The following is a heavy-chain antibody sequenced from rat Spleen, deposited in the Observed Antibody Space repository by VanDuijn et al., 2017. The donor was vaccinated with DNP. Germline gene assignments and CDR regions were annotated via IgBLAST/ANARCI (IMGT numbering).Heavy chain of an antibody. D-gene: IGHD1-2*01. Sequence: EVKLVESGGGLVQPGRSLKLSCAASGFNFNDYWMGWVRQAPGKGLEWIAEINEDSRTIKYSPSLKDKFTISRDNVQNTLYLQMSKLGSEDTAIYYCTTAGSYGFDYWGQGVMVTVSA. V-gene: IGHV4-2*01. J-gene: IGHJ2*01. CDR2: INEDSRTI. CDR3: TTAGSYGFDY. CDR1: GFNFNDYW.